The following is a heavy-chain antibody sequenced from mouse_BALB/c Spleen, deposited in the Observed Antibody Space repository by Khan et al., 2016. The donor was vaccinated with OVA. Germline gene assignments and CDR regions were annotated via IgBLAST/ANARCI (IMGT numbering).Heavy chain of an antibody. CDR3: ERIYGGDIDY. J-gene: IGHJ2*01. Sequence: EVQLQESGPGLVKPSQSLSLTCTVTGYSITSDYAWNWIRQLPGNKLERMGYISYSGNTKYNPSLKSRISITRDTSKNQFFLQMNSVTIEDTATYYCERIYGGDIDYWGQGTTLTVSS. CDR2: ISYSGNT. CDR1: GYSITSDYA. D-gene: IGHD3-3*01. V-gene: IGHV3-2*02.